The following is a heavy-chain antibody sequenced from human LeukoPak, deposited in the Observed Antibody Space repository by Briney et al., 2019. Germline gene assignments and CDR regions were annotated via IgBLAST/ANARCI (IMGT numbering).Heavy chain of an antibody. CDR3: ARDRKYYYHMDV. CDR1: GGSISSSNW. D-gene: IGHD1-14*01. V-gene: IGHV4-4*01. J-gene: IGHJ6*03. Sequence: PSETLSLTCAVSGGSISSSNWWNWVRQPPGKGLEWIGEINHSGSTNYNPSLKSRVTISVDTSKNQFSLNLTSLTAADTAVYCCARDRKYYYHMDVWGKGTTVTVSS. CDR2: INHSGST.